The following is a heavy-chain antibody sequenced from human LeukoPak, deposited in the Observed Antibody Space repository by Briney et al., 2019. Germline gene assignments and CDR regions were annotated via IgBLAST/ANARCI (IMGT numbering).Heavy chain of an antibody. J-gene: IGHJ4*02. V-gene: IGHV3-11*01. Sequence: PGGSLRLSCAASGFTLSDYYMGWIRQAPGKGLEWVSYISSSGEIISYADSVKGRFTISRDNAKNSLYLQMNSLRAEDTAVYYCARDKAEYCDSSTCHTNDYWGQGTLVTVSS. D-gene: IGHD2/OR15-2a*01. CDR2: ISSSGEII. CDR1: GFTLSDYY. CDR3: ARDKAEYCDSSTCHTNDY.